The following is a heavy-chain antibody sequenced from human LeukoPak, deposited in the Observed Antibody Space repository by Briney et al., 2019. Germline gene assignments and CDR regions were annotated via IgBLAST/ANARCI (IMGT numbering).Heavy chain of an antibody. CDR2: FYYSGST. J-gene: IGHJ4*02. V-gene: IGHV4-39*01. CDR1: GGSLSSSSYY. Sequence: SETLSLTCTVSGGSLSSSSYYWGWLRQPPGKGLEWIGSFYYSGSTYYNPSLKSRVTISVDTSKNQFSLKLSSVTAADTAVYYCTRQGSLGTSGYYYWGQGTLVTVSS. D-gene: IGHD3-22*01. CDR3: TRQGSLGTSGYYY.